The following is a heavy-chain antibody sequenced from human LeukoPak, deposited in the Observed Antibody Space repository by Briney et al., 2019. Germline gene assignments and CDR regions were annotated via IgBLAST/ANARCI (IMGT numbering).Heavy chain of an antibody. CDR1: GGSISGYY. V-gene: IGHV4-59*01. Sequence: SETLSLTCTVSGGSISGYYWSWIRQPPGKGLEWIGYIYYSGSTNYNPSLKSRVTISVDTSKNQFSLKLSSVTAADTAVYYCARVYSSGWARGTIDYWGQGTLVTVSS. CDR2: IYYSGST. J-gene: IGHJ4*02. D-gene: IGHD6-19*01. CDR3: ARVYSSGWARGTIDY.